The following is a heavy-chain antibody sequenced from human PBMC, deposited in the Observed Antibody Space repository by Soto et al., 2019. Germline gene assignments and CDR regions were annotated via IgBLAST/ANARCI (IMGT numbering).Heavy chain of an antibody. Sequence: ASVKVSCKASGGTFSSQAFRWVRQAPGQGLEWMGGIIPFFRATSYAQKFQGRITITADESTSTAYMELSSLRSEDTAVYYCARDVPLNYYDGTYYYYGMDVWGQGTTVTVSS. CDR2: IIPFFRAT. V-gene: IGHV1-69*13. J-gene: IGHJ6*02. D-gene: IGHD3-22*01. CDR1: GGTFSSQA. CDR3: ARDVPLNYYDGTYYYYGMDV.